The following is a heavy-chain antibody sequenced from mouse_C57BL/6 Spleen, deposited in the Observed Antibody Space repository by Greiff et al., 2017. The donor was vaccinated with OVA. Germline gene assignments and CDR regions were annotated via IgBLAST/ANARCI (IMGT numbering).Heavy chain of an antibody. CDR2: INPNNGGT. CDR1: GYTFTDYN. Sequence: EVQLQQSGPELVKPGASVKIPCKASGYTFTDYNMDWVKQSHGKSLEWIGDINPNNGGTIYNQKFKGKATLTVDKSSSTAYMELRSLTSEDTAVYYCARAPLITTVVGYFDYWGQGTTLTVSS. J-gene: IGHJ2*01. D-gene: IGHD1-1*01. V-gene: IGHV1-18*01. CDR3: ARAPLITTVVGYFDY.